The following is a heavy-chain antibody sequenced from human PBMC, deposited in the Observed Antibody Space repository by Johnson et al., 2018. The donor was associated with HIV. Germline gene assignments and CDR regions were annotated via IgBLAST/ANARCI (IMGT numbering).Heavy chain of an antibody. J-gene: IGHJ3*02. D-gene: IGHD5-24*01. CDR3: ARAYNDAFDI. Sequence: QVQLVESGGGVVQVGRSLRLSCAASRFTFSDYYMSWVRQAPGKGLEWVAVISYDGSNKYYADSVKGRFTISRDNSKNTLYLQMNSLRAEDTAVYYCARAYNDAFDIWGQGTMVTVSS. CDR2: ISYDGSNK. V-gene: IGHV3-30-3*01. CDR1: RFTFSDYY.